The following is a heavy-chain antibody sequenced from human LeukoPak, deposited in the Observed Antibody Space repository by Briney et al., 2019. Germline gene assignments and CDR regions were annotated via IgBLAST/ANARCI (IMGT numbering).Heavy chain of an antibody. D-gene: IGHD3-22*01. J-gene: IGHJ4*02. CDR2: ISAYNGNT. CDR1: GYTFTSYG. CDR3: SRDGLGHYYDISGYYSY. Sequence: GASVNVSCKASGYTFTSYGISWVRQAPGQGLEWMGWISAYNGNTNYAQKLQGRITMTTDTSTSTANMEPRSLRSDDPAGQSCSRDGLGHYYDISGYYSYWGQGTLVTVSS. V-gene: IGHV1-18*01.